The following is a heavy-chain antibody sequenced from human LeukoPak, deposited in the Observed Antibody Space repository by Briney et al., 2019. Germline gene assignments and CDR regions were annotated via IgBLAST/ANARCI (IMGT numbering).Heavy chain of an antibody. J-gene: IGHJ2*01. Sequence: PSETLSLTCTVSGGSISSSSYYWGWIRQPPGKGLEWIGYIYYSGSTNYNPSLKSRVTISVDTSKNQFSLKLSSVTAADTAVYYCARGDSSPWYFDLWGRGTLVTVSS. CDR3: ARGDSSPWYFDL. V-gene: IGHV4-61*05. CDR1: GGSISSSSYY. D-gene: IGHD6-13*01. CDR2: IYYSGST.